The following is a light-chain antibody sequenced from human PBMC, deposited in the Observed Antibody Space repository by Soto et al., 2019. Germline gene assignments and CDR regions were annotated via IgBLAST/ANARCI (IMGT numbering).Light chain of an antibody. J-gene: IGLJ1*01. CDR2: DVS. Sequence: QSALTQPASVSGSPGQSITISCTGTSSDVGGYNYVSWYQQYPGKAPKLMIYDVSNRPSGVSDRFSGSKSGNTASLTISGLQAEDEADYYCSSYTNSNTLVFGTGNKVTVL. CDR1: SSDVGGYNY. CDR3: SSYTNSNTLV. V-gene: IGLV2-14*01.